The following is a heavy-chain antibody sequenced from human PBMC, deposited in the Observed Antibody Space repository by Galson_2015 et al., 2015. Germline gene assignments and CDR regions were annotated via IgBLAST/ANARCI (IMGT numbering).Heavy chain of an antibody. D-gene: IGHD1-1*01. CDR1: GFTFSSYG. CDR2: ISSSSSTI. Sequence: SLRLSCAASGFTFSSYGMHWVRQAPGKGLEWVSYISSSSSTIYYADSVKGRFTISRDNAKNSLYLQKNSLRDEDTAVYYCARDQGTTGTTPGGYYYYGMDVWGQGTTVTVSS. J-gene: IGHJ6*02. CDR3: ARDQGTTGTTPGGYYYYGMDV. V-gene: IGHV3-48*02.